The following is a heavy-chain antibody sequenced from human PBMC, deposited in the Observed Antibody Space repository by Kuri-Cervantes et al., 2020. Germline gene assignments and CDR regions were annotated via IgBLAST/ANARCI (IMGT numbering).Heavy chain of an antibody. V-gene: IGHV3-33*01. J-gene: IGHJ4*02. CDR3: ARDPDSSGWYDY. CDR1: GFTFSSYG. CDR2: IWYDGSNK. D-gene: IGHD6-19*01. Sequence: LSLTCAASGFTFSSYGMHWVRQAPGKGLEWVAVIWYDGSNKYYADSVKGRFTISRDNSKNTLYLQMNSLRAEDTAVYYCARDPDSSGWYDYWGQGTLVTVSS.